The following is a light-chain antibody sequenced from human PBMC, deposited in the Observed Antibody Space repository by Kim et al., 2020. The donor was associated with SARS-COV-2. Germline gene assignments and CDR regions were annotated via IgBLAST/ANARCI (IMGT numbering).Light chain of an antibody. V-gene: IGKV3-20*01. Sequence: SPGERATLSCRASQTVNSNYLAWYQQKPGQAPRLRIYGASSRATGIPDRFSGSGSGTDFTLTISRLEPEDFAVYYCQQYGSSPQTFGQGTKVDIK. J-gene: IGKJ1*01. CDR3: QQYGSSPQT. CDR1: QTVNSNY. CDR2: GAS.